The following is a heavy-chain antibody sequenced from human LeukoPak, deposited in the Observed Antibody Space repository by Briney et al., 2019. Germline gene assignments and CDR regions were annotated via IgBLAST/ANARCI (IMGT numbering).Heavy chain of an antibody. CDR1: GGSISSYY. CDR3: ARYGSGSSSFGMAV. Sequence: SETLSLTCTVSGGSISSYYGSWIRQPPGKGLEWIGYIYYSGSTNYNPSLNSRVTISVDTSKNQFSLKLSSVTAPHPAVYYCARYGSGSSSFGMAVWGQGTTVTVSS. V-gene: IGHV4-59*08. D-gene: IGHD3-10*01. CDR2: IYYSGST. J-gene: IGHJ6*02.